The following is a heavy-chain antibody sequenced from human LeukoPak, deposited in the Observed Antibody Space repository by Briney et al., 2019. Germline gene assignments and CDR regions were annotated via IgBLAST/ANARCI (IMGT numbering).Heavy chain of an antibody. D-gene: IGHD1-26*01. CDR1: GYTFTGYY. Sequence: ASVKVSCKASGYTFTGYYMHWVRQAPGQGLEWMGIINPSGGSTSYAQKFQGRVTMTRDTSTSTVYMELSSLRSDDTAVYYCARDVPPVGATWVGFDYWGQGTLVTVSS. V-gene: IGHV1-46*01. CDR2: INPSGGST. CDR3: ARDVPPVGATWVGFDY. J-gene: IGHJ4*02.